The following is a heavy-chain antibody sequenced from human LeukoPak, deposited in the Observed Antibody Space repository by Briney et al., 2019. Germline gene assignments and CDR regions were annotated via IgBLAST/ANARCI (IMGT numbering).Heavy chain of an antibody. D-gene: IGHD2-2*01. V-gene: IGHV4-39*01. CDR3: ASLGGYCSSVSCYQYFDH. Sequence: PSETLSLTCTLSGGSISSRSYYWGWIRQPPGKGLEWIGTIHSRGSTFYNPSLKSRVTISVDASKIQFSLNLSSVTASDAAVYYCASLGGYCSSVSCYQYFDHWGRGTLVTVSS. J-gene: IGHJ2*01. CDR1: GGSISSRSYY. CDR2: IHSRGST.